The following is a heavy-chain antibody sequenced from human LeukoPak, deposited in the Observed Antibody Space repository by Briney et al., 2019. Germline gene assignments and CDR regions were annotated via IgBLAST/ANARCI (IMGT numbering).Heavy chain of an antibody. Sequence: GGSLRLSCAASGFTFSSYAMHWVRQAPGKGLEWVAVISYDGSNKYYADTVKGRFTISRDNSKNTLYLQMNSLRAEDTAVYYCARDLGVDAAMVLDYWGQGTLVTVSS. CDR1: GFTFSSYA. D-gene: IGHD5-18*01. V-gene: IGHV3-30*04. CDR2: ISYDGSNK. J-gene: IGHJ4*02. CDR3: ARDLGVDAAMVLDY.